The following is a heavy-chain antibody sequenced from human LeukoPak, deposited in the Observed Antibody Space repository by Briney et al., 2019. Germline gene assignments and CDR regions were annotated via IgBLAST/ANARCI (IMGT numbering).Heavy chain of an antibody. V-gene: IGHV4-61*02. CDR3: ARDLVAPHWYFVL. CDR1: GGSISSGGYY. Sequence: SQTLSLTCTVSGGSISSGGYYWNWIRQPAGKGLEWIGRIQTSGSTNYNPSLNSRVTISVDTSENQFSLELRSVTAADAAVYYCARDLVAPHWYFVLWGRGTLVTVSS. D-gene: IGHD5-12*01. CDR2: IQTSGST. J-gene: IGHJ2*01.